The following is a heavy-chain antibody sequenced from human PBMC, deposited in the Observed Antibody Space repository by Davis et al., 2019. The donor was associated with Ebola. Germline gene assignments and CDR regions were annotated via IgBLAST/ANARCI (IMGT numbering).Heavy chain of an antibody. CDR1: GFNLNTYP. Sequence: GESLKISCAASGFNLNTYPMHWVRQAPGKGLEWLAVISYDGKNNYTADSVKGRFTISRDKSKNTLYLQMNSLRADDTAIYYCARALALTSYYAVFDNWGQGTLVTVSS. V-gene: IGHV3-30*04. CDR3: ARALALTSYYAVFDN. D-gene: IGHD3-9*01. J-gene: IGHJ4*02. CDR2: ISYDGKNN.